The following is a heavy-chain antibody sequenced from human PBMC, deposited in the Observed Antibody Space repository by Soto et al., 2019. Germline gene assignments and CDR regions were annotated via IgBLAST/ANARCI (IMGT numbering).Heavy chain of an antibody. D-gene: IGHD3-16*02. CDR2: ISGSGGST. J-gene: IGHJ5*02. CDR1: GFTFSSYA. CDR3: AKDLRLGVTFGGVIVPGGFDP. V-gene: IGHV3-23*01. Sequence: GGSLRLSCAASGFTFSSYAMSWVHQAPGKGLEWVSAISGSGGSTYYADSVKGRFTISRDNSKNTLYLQMNSLRAEDTAVYYCAKDLRLGVTFGGVIVPGGFDPWGQGTLVTVSS.